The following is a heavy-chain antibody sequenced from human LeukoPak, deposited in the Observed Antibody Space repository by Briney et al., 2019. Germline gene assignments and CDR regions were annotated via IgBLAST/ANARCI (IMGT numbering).Heavy chain of an antibody. CDR2: IDPSDSYT. CDR1: GYSFTSYW. V-gene: IGHV5-10-1*01. J-gene: IGHJ5*02. Sequence: PGESLRISCKGSGYSFTSYWISWVRQMPGKGLEWMGRIDPSDSYTNYSPSFQGHVTISADKSISTAYLQWSSLKASDTAMHYCAFLPGYQAWGGNWFDPWGQGTLVTVSS. CDR3: AFLPGYQAWGGNWFDP. D-gene: IGHD2-2*01.